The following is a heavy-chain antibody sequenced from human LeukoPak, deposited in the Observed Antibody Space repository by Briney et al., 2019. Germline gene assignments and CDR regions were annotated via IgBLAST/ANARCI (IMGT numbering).Heavy chain of an antibody. Sequence: GGSLRLSCAASGFTFSSYEMNWVRQAPGKGLEWVSYISSSGSTIYYADSVKGRFTISRDNSKNTLYLQMNSLRAEDTALYYCARGEGFYDFWSGYCGYWGQGTLVTVSS. D-gene: IGHD3-3*01. CDR3: ARGEGFYDFWSGYCGY. CDR1: GFTFSSYE. V-gene: IGHV3-48*03. CDR2: ISSSGSTI. J-gene: IGHJ4*02.